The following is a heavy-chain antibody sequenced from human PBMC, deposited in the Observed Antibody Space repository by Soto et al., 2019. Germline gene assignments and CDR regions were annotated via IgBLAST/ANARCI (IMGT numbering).Heavy chain of an antibody. Sequence: SETLYITFAVFGGSFCRYYCSWIRQPPGKGLEWIGEIKHSGCTNYKPCLKNRVTISLDTSNHQLSLTLNSVPDGDTHVYYCARGRRDSYGSGSSYNPLNWFDAWGQGTLVTVSS. V-gene: IGHV4-34*01. D-gene: IGHD3-10*01. CDR1: GGSFCRYY. CDR3: ARGRRDSYGSGSSYNPLNWFDA. J-gene: IGHJ5*02. CDR2: IKHSGCT.